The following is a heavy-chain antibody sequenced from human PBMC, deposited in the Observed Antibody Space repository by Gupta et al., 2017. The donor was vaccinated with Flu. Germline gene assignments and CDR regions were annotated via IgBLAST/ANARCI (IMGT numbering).Heavy chain of an antibody. CDR3: ARYGRERGRLPDY. J-gene: IGHJ4*02. V-gene: IGHV3-21*01. CDR2: ISSSRNYI. D-gene: IGHD3-10*01. Sequence: FSSYTMNWVRQAPGKGLQWVSSISSSRNYIYYADSLKGRFTISRDNAKNSLYLQMSGLSAEDTAVYYCARYGRERGRLPDYWGQGTLVTVSS. CDR1: FSSYT.